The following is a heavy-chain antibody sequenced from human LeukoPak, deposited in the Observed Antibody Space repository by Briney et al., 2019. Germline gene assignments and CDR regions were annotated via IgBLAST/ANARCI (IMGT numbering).Heavy chain of an antibody. CDR3: AKDSVNGGWGNAFHI. V-gene: IGHV3-23*01. CDR2: ISGSGSST. J-gene: IGHJ3*02. Sequence: SGGSLRLSCAASGFTFSSYAMSWVRQAPGKGLEWVSAISGSGSSTYYADSVKGRFTISRDNSKNTLYLQMNSLRAEDTAVYYCAKDSVNGGWGNAFHIWGQATMVTLPS. D-gene: IGHD3-16*01. CDR1: GFTFSSYA.